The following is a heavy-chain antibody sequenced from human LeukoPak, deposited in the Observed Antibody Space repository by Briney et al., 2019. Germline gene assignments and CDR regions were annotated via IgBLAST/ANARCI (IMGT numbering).Heavy chain of an antibody. Sequence: PSETLSLTCNVSGGSISSYHWSWIRQPPGKGLEWIGSIYYSGTTHYNPSLESRVTISVDTSKNQFSLKLASVTAADTAIYYCAKGAGGFSYYNWFDPWGQGTLVTVSS. D-gene: IGHD5-18*01. CDR3: AKGAGGFSYYNWFDP. CDR1: GGSISSYH. CDR2: IYYSGTT. J-gene: IGHJ5*02. V-gene: IGHV4-59*12.